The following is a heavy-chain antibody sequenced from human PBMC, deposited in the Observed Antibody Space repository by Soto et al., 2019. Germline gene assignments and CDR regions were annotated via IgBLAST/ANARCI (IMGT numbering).Heavy chain of an antibody. CDR2: IWYDGSKK. Sequence: GGSLRLSCAASGFIFSSYGMHWVRQAPGKGLEWVALIWYDGSKKYYADSVKGRFTISRDNSENTLYLQMNSLRAEDTAVYYCARDLSSWDFDYWGQGTLVTVSS. CDR3: ARDLSSWDFDY. V-gene: IGHV3-33*01. D-gene: IGHD6-13*01. CDR1: GFIFSSYG. J-gene: IGHJ4*02.